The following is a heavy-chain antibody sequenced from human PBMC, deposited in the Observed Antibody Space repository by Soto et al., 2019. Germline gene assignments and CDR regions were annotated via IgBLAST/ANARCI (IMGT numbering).Heavy chain of an antibody. CDR2: TYYRSKWYN. CDR1: GDSVSSDSAA. V-gene: IGHV6-1*01. CDR3: AISITYDTSGSTAFDY. Sequence: SQTLSLTCAISGDSVSSDSAAWNWIRQSPSRGLEWLGRTYYRSKWYNDYAVSVKSRITINPDTSKNQFSLQLNSVTPEDTAVYYCAISITYDTSGSTAFDYWGQGTLLTVSS. J-gene: IGHJ4*02. D-gene: IGHD3-22*01.